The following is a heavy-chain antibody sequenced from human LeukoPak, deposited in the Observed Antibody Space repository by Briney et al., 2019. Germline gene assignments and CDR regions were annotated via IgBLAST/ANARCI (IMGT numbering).Heavy chain of an antibody. CDR1: GGSVSSGSYY. CDR2: IYYTGNT. V-gene: IGHV4-61*01. CDR3: ARGYDFWSGTPRGFNY. J-gene: IGHJ4*02. Sequence: SETLSLICTVSGGSVSSGSYYWSWVRQPPGKGLEWIGYIYYTGNTNYNPTLKSRVTISVDTSKNQFSLKLSSVTAADTAVYYCARGYDFWSGTPRGFNYWGQGTLVTVSS. D-gene: IGHD3-3*01.